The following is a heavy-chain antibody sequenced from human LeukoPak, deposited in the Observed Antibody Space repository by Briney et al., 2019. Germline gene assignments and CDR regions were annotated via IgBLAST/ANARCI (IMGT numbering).Heavy chain of an antibody. J-gene: IGHJ4*02. Sequence: ASVKVSCKASGYTFTSYGISWVRQAPGQGLEWMGWISAYNVNTNYAQKLQGRVTMTTDTSTSTAYMALRSLRSDDTAVYYCARWEGDYYDSSGYSNWGQGTLVTVSS. D-gene: IGHD3-22*01. CDR2: ISAYNVNT. CDR1: GYTFTSYG. V-gene: IGHV1-18*01. CDR3: ARWEGDYYDSSGYSN.